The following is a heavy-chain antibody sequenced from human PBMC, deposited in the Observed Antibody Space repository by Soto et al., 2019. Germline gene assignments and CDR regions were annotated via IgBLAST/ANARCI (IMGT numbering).Heavy chain of an antibody. J-gene: IGHJ3*02. V-gene: IGHV1-69*13. CDR3: ARVPNNHYPGLGAFDI. CDR1: GGTFSSYA. CDR2: IIPIFGTA. Sequence: GASVKVSCKASGGTFSSYAISWVRQAPGQGLEWMGGIIPIFGTANYAQKFQGRVTITADESTSTAYMELSSLRSEDTAVYYCARVPNNHYPGLGAFDIWGQGTMVTVSS. D-gene: IGHD1-20*01.